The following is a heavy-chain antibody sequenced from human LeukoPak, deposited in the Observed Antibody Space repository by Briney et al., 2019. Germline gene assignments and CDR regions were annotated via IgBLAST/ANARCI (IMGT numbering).Heavy chain of an antibody. J-gene: IGHJ6*02. Sequence: PSETLSLTCTVSGGSISSSSYYWGWIRQPPGKGLEWIGSIYYSGSTNYNPSLKSRVTISVDTSKNQFSLKLSSVTAADTAVYYCASANPYSSSWYTSHYYYYYGMDVWGQGTTVTVSS. V-gene: IGHV4-39*01. CDR1: GGSISSSSYY. D-gene: IGHD6-13*01. CDR3: ASANPYSSSWYTSHYYYYYGMDV. CDR2: IYYSGST.